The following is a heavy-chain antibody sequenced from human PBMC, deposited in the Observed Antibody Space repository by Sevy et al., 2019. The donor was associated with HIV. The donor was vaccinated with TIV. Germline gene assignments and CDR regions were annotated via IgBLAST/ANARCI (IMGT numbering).Heavy chain of an antibody. CDR1: GFTFISYS. V-gene: IGHV3-21*01. Sequence: GGSLRLSCAASGFTFISYSMNWVRQAPGKGLEWVASIGSTGDYIYYADSMKGRFTISRDNAKKSLYLQMKSLRAEDTAVYYCARAQQVTMLVVIGGLYFDFWGQGTLVTVSS. CDR3: ARAQQVTMLVVIGGLYFDF. CDR2: IGSTGDYI. J-gene: IGHJ4*02. D-gene: IGHD3-22*01.